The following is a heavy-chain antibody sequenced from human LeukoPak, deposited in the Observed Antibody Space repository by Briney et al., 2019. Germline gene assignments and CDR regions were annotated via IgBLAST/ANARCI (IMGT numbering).Heavy chain of an antibody. J-gene: IGHJ4*02. CDR3: ARGSEGYYDSSGIYPHFDY. Sequence: ASVKVSCKASGYTFINYNINWVRQAPGQGLEWMGWISAYNGNTNYAQKLQGRVTMTTDTSTSTAYMELRGLRSDDTAVYYCARGSEGYYDSSGIYPHFDYWGQGTLVTVSS. D-gene: IGHD3-22*01. V-gene: IGHV1-18*01. CDR1: GYTFINYN. CDR2: ISAYNGNT.